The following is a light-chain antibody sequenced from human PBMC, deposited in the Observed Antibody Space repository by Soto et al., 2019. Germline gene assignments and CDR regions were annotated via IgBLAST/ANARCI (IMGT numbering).Light chain of an antibody. V-gene: IGLV1-47*01. Sequence: QSVLTQPPSASGTPGQRVTISCSGSSSNIGSNYVYWYQQLPGTAPKLLIYRNDQRPSGGPDRFSGSKSGTSASLAISGLRSEDEGDYYCAAWDDSLSGSVLFGGGTKLTVL. CDR2: RND. CDR3: AAWDDSLSGSVL. J-gene: IGLJ2*01. CDR1: SSNIGSNY.